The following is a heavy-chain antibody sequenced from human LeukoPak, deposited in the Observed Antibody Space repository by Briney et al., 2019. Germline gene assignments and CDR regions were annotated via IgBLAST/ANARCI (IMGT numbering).Heavy chain of an antibody. D-gene: IGHD3-16*02. CDR1: GYSISSGYY. CDR2: IYHSGSA. CDR3: ARTPLSDYVWGSYRFSNYYYYMDV. V-gene: IGHV4-38-2*02. Sequence: NTSETLSLTCTVSGYSISSGYYWGWIRQPPGKGLEWIGSIYHSGSAYYNPSLKSRVTISVDTSKNQFSLKLSSVTAADTAVYYCARTPLSDYVWGSYRFSNYYYYMDVWGKGTTVTISS. J-gene: IGHJ6*03.